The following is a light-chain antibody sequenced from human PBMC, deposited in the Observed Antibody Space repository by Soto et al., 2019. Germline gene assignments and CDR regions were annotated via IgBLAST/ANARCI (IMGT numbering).Light chain of an antibody. CDR2: GAS. CDR1: QSLSNN. Sequence: EIVLTQSPGTLSLPPGERATLSCRASQSLSNNIYLAWYQQKPGQAPRLLIYGASNRATGFPARFSGSGSGTEFTLTISSLQSEDFAVYYCQQYNNWPWTFGQGTKVDIK. CDR3: QQYNNWPWT. J-gene: IGKJ1*01. V-gene: IGKV3-15*01.